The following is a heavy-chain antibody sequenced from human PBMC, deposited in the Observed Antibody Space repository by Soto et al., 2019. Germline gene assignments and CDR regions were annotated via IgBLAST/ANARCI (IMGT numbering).Heavy chain of an antibody. CDR1: GGSISSSSYY. CDR2: IYYSGST. J-gene: IGHJ5*02. V-gene: IGHV4-39*07. CDR3: ARSFYP. Sequence: SETLSLTCTVSGGSISSSSYYWDWIRQAPGKGMEWIGSIYYSGSTHYNPSLTSRVTISVDMSKNRLSLTLTSVTAADTAVYYCARSFYPWGQGTLVTVSS.